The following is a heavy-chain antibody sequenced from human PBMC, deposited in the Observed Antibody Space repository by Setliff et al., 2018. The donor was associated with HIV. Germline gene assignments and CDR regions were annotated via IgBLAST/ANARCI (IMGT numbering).Heavy chain of an antibody. J-gene: IGHJ2*01. V-gene: IGHV4-59*11. CDR3: ARDVGLCGVDCWPYFYFDL. CDR1: GGFISNHY. Sequence: SETLSLTCTISGGFISNHYWNWIRHPPGKGLEWIGSTHYSGSSYYSPSLKSRVTISLDTSKNQFSLKLSSMTAADTAVYYCARDVGLCGVDCWPYFYFDLWGRGNLVTVS. CDR2: THYSGSS. D-gene: IGHD2-21*02.